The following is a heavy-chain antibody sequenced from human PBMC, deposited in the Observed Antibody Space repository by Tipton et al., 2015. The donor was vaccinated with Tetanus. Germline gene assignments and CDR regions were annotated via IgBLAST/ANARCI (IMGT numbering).Heavy chain of an antibody. V-gene: IGHV3-21*01. D-gene: IGHD3-10*01. Sequence: SLRLSCAVSGFIFGNYRMNWVRQAPGKGLEWVAGIRRTSRYIDYADSVKGRFTISRDNTKSSLYLQMNSLRAGDTAVYYCAIASALDCRGQGALVTVSS. J-gene: IGHJ4*01. CDR2: IRRTSRYI. CDR3: AIASALDC. CDR1: GFIFGNYR.